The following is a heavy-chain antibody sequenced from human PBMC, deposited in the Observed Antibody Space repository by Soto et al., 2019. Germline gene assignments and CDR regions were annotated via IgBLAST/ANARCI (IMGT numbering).Heavy chain of an antibody. V-gene: IGHV3-23*01. Sequence: QAGGSLRLSCTPFGFNFDAYAMSWVRQAPGKGLEWVSAVTATAESAYYTDSVRGRFIITRDNSDNMLYLQMSSLRVEDTAIYFCARGRYYDSPQDLWGRRTQVTVSS. D-gene: IGHD3-10*01. CDR3: ARGRYYDSPQDL. J-gene: IGHJ5*02. CDR1: GFNFDAYA. CDR2: VTATAESA.